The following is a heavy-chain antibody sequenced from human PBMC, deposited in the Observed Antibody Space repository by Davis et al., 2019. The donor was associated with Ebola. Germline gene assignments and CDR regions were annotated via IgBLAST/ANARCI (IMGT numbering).Heavy chain of an antibody. CDR1: GFTVSSNY. D-gene: IGHD6-19*01. CDR3: ARGRSSGWPYYFDY. CDR2: IYSGGST. J-gene: IGHJ4*02. V-gene: IGHV3-66*01. Sequence: GESLKISCAASGFTVSSNYMSWVRQAPGKGLEWVSVIYSGGSTYYADSVKGRFTISRDNSKNTLYLQMNSLRAEDTAVYYCARGRSSGWPYYFDYWGQGTLVTVSS.